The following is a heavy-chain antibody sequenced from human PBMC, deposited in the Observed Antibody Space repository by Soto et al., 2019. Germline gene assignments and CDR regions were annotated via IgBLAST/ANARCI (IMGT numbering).Heavy chain of an antibody. V-gene: IGHV3-30*18. CDR2: ITYDGSNK. CDR1: GFTFSSYG. Sequence: QVQLVESGGGVVQPGRSLRLSCAASGFTFSSYGMHWVRQAPGKGLEWVSVITYDGSNKYYSDSVKGLFTISRDNSKNTRYLQMNSLRAEDTAVYYCAKDQGGSYPPALDYWGQGTLVTVSS. D-gene: IGHD1-26*01. CDR3: AKDQGGSYPPALDY. J-gene: IGHJ4*02.